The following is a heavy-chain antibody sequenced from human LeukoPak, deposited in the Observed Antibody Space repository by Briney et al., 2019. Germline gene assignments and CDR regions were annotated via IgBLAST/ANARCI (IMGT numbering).Heavy chain of an antibody. CDR3: ARDVQGAYCSSTSCYNWFDP. J-gene: IGHJ5*02. Sequence: SETLSLTCTVSGGSISSSTYYWGWIRQAPGKGLEWIGRIYYSGSTYYNPSLKSRVTKSVDTSKNQFSLKLTSVTAADTAVYYCARDVQGAYCSSTSCYNWFDPWGQGTLVTVSS. D-gene: IGHD2-2*01. CDR2: IYYSGST. CDR1: GGSISSSTYY. V-gene: IGHV4-39*07.